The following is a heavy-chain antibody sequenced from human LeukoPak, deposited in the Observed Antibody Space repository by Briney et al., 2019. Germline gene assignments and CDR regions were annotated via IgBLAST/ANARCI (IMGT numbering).Heavy chain of an antibody. CDR3: AKSYSSGWNYFDY. D-gene: IGHD6-19*01. V-gene: IGHV3-23*01. J-gene: IGHJ4*02. Sequence: GGSLRLSCAASGFTFSSYAMGWVRQAPGKGLEWVSAISGSGGSTYYADSVKGRFTISRDNSKNTLYLQMNSLRAEDTAVYYCAKSYSSGWNYFDYWGQGTLVTVSS. CDR2: ISGSGGST. CDR1: GFTFSSYA.